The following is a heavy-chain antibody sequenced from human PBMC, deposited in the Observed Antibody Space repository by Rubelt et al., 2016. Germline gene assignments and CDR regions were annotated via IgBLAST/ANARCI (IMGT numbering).Heavy chain of an antibody. CDR3: ARGKEVLGVTMMDY. CDR2: INHSGST. Sequence: QVQLQQWGAGLLKPSETLSLTCAVYGGSFSGYYWSWIRQLPGKGLEWIGEINHSGSTNYNPSLKSRGTISVNTSKNQFSRKLSSVTAADTAVYYCARGKEVLGVTMMDYWGQGTLVTVSS. CDR1: GGSFSGYY. J-gene: IGHJ4*02. V-gene: IGHV4-34*02. D-gene: IGHD3-22*01.